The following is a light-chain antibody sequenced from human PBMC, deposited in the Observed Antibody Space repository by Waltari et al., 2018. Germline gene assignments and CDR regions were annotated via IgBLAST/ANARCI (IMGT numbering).Light chain of an antibody. V-gene: IGKV3-20*01. CDR2: GAY. J-gene: IGKJ2*01. CDR1: QSLDGAY. Sequence: EIVLTQSPGTLSLSQGDRAPLSCRADQSLDGAYVAWYQHKSGQAPRLLVYGAYYRAAAIPERFSGSGSGTDFTLTINRLEPDDFAVYYCQQYHTPPATFGQGTKLEIK. CDR3: QQYHTPPAT.